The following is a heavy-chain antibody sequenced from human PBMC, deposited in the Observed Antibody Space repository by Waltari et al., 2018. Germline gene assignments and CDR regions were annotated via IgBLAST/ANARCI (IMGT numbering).Heavy chain of an antibody. J-gene: IGHJ4*02. Sequence: QVQLQQWGAGLLKPSETLSLTCAVYGGSFSGSYWSWIRQPPGKGLEWIGEINHSGSTNYNPSLKSRVTISVDTSKNQFSLKLSSVTAADTAVYYCARGGGYCSSTSCRYFDYWGQGTLVTVSS. CDR1: GGSFSGSY. D-gene: IGHD2-2*01. CDR2: INHSGST. V-gene: IGHV4-34*01. CDR3: ARGGGYCSSTSCRYFDY.